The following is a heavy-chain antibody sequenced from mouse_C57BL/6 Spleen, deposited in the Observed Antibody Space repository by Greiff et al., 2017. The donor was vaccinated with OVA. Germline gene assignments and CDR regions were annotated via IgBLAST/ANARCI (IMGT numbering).Heavy chain of an antibody. Sequence: VQLQQPGAELVKPGASVKLSCKASGYTFTSYWMQWVKQRPGQGLEWIGEIDPSDSYTNYNQKFKGKATLTVDTSSSTAYMQLSSLTSEDSAVYYCARSGGGEGFDYWGQGTTLTVSS. CDR1: GYTFTSYW. CDR3: ARSGGGEGFDY. J-gene: IGHJ2*01. V-gene: IGHV1-50*01. CDR2: IDPSDSYT. D-gene: IGHD3-1*01.